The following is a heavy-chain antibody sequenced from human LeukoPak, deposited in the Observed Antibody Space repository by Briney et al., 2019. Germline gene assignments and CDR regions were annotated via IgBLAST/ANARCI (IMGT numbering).Heavy chain of an antibody. CDR3: ARAPIFGVVPYFDY. Sequence: GRSLRLSCAASGFTFSSYAMHWVRQAPGKGLEWVAVISYDGSNKYYADSVKGRFTISRDNSKNTLYLQMNSLRAEDTAVYYCARAPIFGVVPYFDYWGQGTLVTVSS. CDR1: GFTFSSYA. J-gene: IGHJ4*02. CDR2: ISYDGSNK. D-gene: IGHD3-3*01. V-gene: IGHV3-30-3*01.